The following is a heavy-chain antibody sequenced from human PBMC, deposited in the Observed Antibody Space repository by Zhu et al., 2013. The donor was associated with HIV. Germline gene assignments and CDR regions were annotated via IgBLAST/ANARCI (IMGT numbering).Heavy chain of an antibody. Sequence: QVQLVQSGAEVKKPGSSVKVSCKASGGTFSSYTISWVRQAPGQGLEWMGRIIPILGIANYAQKFQGRVTITADKSTSTAYMELSSLRSEDTAVYYCARPPNRGYEPQNLYGMDVWGQGTTVTVSS. CDR3: ARPPNRGYEPQNLYGMDV. CDR1: GGTFSSYT. J-gene: IGHJ6*02. V-gene: IGHV1-69*02. D-gene: IGHD7-27*01. CDR2: IIPILGIA.